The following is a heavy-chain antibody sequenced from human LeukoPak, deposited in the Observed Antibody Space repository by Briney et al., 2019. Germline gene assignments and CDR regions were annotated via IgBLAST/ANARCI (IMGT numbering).Heavy chain of an antibody. V-gene: IGHV3-48*03. D-gene: IGHD2-8*01. Sequence: GGSLRLSCAASGFTFSSYEMNWVRQAPGEGLEWVSYISSSGSTIYYADSVKGRFTISRDNAKNSLYLQMNSLRAEDTAVYYCTKDMLLPWNWGQGTLVTVSS. CDR3: TKDMLLPWN. CDR1: GFTFSSYE. CDR2: ISSSGSTI. J-gene: IGHJ4*02.